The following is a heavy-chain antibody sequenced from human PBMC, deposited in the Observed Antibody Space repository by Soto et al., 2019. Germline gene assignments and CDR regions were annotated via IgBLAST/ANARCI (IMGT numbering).Heavy chain of an antibody. CDR2: ISSSDSSI. V-gene: IGHV3-11*01. D-gene: IGHD3-22*01. CDR1: GFTFSDYY. J-gene: IGHJ4*02. CDR3: ARDLGYYESRGYFDN. Sequence: QVQLVESGGGLVKPGGSLRLSCAASGFTFSDYYMSWIRQAPGMGLEWVSYISSSDSSIYYADSVKARFTISRDNAKNPLSMQMNSLRAEDTAVYYCARDLGYYESRGYFDNWGQGTLVTASS.